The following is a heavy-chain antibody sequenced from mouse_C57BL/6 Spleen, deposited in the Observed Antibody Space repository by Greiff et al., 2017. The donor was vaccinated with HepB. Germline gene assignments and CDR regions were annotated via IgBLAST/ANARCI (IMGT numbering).Heavy chain of an antibody. D-gene: IGHD1-1*01. CDR3: ARDPNYYGSSDFDY. CDR2: ISDGGSYT. J-gene: IGHJ2*01. Sequence: EVKLMESGGGLVKPGGSLKLSCAASGFTFSSYAMSWVRQTPEKRLEWVATISDGGSYTYYPDNVKGRFTISRDNAKNNLYLQMSHLKSEDTAMYYCARDPNYYGSSDFDYWGQGTTLTVSS. CDR1: GFTFSSYA. V-gene: IGHV5-4*01.